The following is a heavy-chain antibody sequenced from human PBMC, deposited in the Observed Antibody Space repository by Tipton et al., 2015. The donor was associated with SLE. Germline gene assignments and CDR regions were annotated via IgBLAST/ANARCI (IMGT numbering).Heavy chain of an antibody. CDR2: IIPFFDTT. CDR1: GGTFSSYA. J-gene: IGHJ6*02. V-gene: IGHV1-69*01. CDR3: ARAGMVQGVIRYSGLDV. Sequence: QSGAEVKKPGSSVKVSCKASGGTFSSYAISWVRQAPGQGLEWMGGIIPFFDTTNYAQKFQGRVTITADESTSTAYMELNSLISDDTAVYYCARAGMVQGVIRYSGLDVWGQGTTVTVSS. D-gene: IGHD3-10*01.